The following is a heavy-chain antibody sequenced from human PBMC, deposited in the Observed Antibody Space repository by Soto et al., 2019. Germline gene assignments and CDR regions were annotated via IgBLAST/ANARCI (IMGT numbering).Heavy chain of an antibody. V-gene: IGHV4-31*03. Sequence: QVQLQESGPGLVKPSQTLSLTCTVSGGSISSGGYYWSWIRQHPGKGLEWIGYIYYSGSTYYNPSLKSRVTIAVDTSKNQFSLKLSSVTAADTAVYYCARGIGVTTSLGAFDIWGQGTMVTVSS. CDR1: GGSISSGGYY. J-gene: IGHJ3*02. CDR3: ARGIGVTTSLGAFDI. CDR2: IYYSGST. D-gene: IGHD4-17*01.